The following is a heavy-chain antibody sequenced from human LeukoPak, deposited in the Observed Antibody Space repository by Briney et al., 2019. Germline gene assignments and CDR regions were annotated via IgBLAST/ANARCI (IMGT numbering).Heavy chain of an antibody. D-gene: IGHD4-17*01. J-gene: IGHJ2*01. V-gene: IGHV4-59*01. CDR3: TRGETTRDLGFFDR. Sequence: SETLSLTCTVSGGSISSYYWSWIRQPPGKGLEWIGYISYGGSTNYNPSLKSRLTISVDTSKNQFSLILSSVTAADAAVYYCTRGETTRDLGFFDRWGRGTLVTVSS. CDR1: GGSISSYY. CDR2: ISYGGST.